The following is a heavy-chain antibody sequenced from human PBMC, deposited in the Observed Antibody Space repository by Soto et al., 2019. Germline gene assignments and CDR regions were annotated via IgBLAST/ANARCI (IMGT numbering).Heavy chain of an antibody. J-gene: IGHJ4*02. CDR1: GFTFSNYG. Sequence: EVQLLESGGGLVQPGRSLRLSCAASGFTFSNYGMKWVRQAPGKGLEWVSGIDGTGGSTYYADSVKGRFTISRDNSKNTLYLQMNSLRAEDTAIYHCAAGLDYWGQGTLVTVSS. CDR2: IDGTGGST. CDR3: AAGLDY. V-gene: IGHV3-23*01.